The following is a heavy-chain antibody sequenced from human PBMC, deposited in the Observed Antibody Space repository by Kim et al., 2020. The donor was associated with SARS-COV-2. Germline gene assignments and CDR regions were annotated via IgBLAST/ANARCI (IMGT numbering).Heavy chain of an antibody. D-gene: IGHD2-8*02. Sequence: SEKYYVDSVKGRVTISRDNAKNSLYLQMNSLRVEDTAVYDCASGGIYYLIYWGRGTLVTVSS. J-gene: IGHJ4*02. CDR3: ASGGIYYLIY. V-gene: IGHV3-7*01. CDR2: SEK.